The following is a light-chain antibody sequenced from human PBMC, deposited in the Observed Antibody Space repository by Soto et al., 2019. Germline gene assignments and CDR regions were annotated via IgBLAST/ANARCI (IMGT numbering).Light chain of an antibody. J-gene: IGKJ2*01. Sequence: DIQMTQSPSTLSASVGDRVTITCRASQSISTWLAWYQQKPGKAPKVLIYKASSLESGVPSRFTGSGSGTEFTLTISSLQPDDVAACDCQQYNSYSRMYTFGQGTKLEIK. CDR3: QQYNSYSRMYT. CDR1: QSISTW. CDR2: KAS. V-gene: IGKV1-5*03.